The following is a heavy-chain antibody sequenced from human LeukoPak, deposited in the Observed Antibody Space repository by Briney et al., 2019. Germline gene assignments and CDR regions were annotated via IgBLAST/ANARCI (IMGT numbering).Heavy chain of an antibody. D-gene: IGHD4-17*01. CDR1: GYTFTSYG. Sequence: GASVKVSCKASGYTFTSYGISWVRQAPGQGLEWMGWISAYNGNTNYAQKLQGRVTMTTDTSTSTAYMELRSLRSDDTAVYYCARDRDSDTDYGGYVDRSVVSLSFDIWGQGTMVTVSS. CDR2: ISAYNGNT. V-gene: IGHV1-18*01. J-gene: IGHJ3*02. CDR3: ARDRDSDTDYGGYVDRSVVSLSFDI.